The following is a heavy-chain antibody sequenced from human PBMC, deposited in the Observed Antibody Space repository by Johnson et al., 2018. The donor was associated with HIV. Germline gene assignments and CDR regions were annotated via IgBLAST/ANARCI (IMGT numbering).Heavy chain of an antibody. CDR3: ALPYTGGVHAFDS. V-gene: IGHV3-43*01. J-gene: IGHJ3*02. CDR1: GFNFDDYT. CDR2: ISWDGDKS. Sequence: LLVESGGAVVQPGGSLRLSCAASGFNFDDYTMHWVRQVPGKGLEWVSLISWDGDKSYYADSVRGRFIISRDNSKNSLFLQLNNLRIEDTALYYCALPYTGGVHAFDSWGQGTMVTVSS. D-gene: IGHD3-16*01.